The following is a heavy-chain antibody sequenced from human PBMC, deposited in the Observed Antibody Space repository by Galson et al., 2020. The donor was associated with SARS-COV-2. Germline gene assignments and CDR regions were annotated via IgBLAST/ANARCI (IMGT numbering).Heavy chain of an antibody. CDR1: GYTFTTYY. J-gene: IGHJ6*02. V-gene: IGHV1-46*01. CDR3: ARDGPIVVVTALQVPSRDGTDV. D-gene: IGHD2-21*02. CDR2: INPSDGGA. Sequence: ASVKVSCKASGYTFTTYYLHWVRQAPGQGLEWMGIINPSDGGATYAPKFQGRVTMTRDTSTSTVYMELSSLRSEDSALYFCARDGPIVVVTALQVPSRDGTDVWGQGTTVTVSS.